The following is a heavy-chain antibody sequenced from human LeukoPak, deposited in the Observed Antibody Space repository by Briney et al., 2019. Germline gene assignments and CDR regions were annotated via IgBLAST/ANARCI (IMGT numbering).Heavy chain of an antibody. D-gene: IGHD1-7*01. CDR2: ISSSSSTI. CDR3: ARNWNYRVYYYYYYMDV. J-gene: IGHJ6*03. V-gene: IGHV3-48*01. Sequence: PGGSLRLSCAASGFTFSSYSMNWVRQAPGKGLEWVSYISSSSSTIYYADSVKGRFTISRDNAKNSLYLQMNSLRAEDTAVYYCARNWNYRVYYYYYYMDVWGKGTTVTVSS. CDR1: GFTFSSYS.